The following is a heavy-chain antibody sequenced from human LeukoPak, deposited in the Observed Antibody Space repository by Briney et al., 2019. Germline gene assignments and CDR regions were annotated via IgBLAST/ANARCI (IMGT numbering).Heavy chain of an antibody. CDR1: GGSISSDY. V-gene: IGHV4-59*08. D-gene: IGHD3-22*01. CDR2: MFYTGST. CDR3: ARRYYYDSSGYYYGFDY. Sequence: KASETLSLTCSASGGSISSDYWAWIRQPPGKGLDWIGYMFYTGSTNYNPSLKSRVTISLATSKNQFSLKLSSVTAADTAVYYCARRYYYDSSGYYYGFDYWGQGTLVTVSS. J-gene: IGHJ4*02.